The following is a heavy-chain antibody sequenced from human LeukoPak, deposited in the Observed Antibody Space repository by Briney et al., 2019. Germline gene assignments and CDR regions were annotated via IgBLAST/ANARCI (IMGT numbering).Heavy chain of an antibody. D-gene: IGHD3-9*01. J-gene: IGHJ4*02. Sequence: PGGSLRLSCAVSGFTFSSYAMSWVRQAPGKGLEWVSAISGSGVGTFYADSVKGRFTISRDNSKNTLYLQMNSLRAEDTAVYYCAKFYDILTAYFDYWGQGTLVTVSS. V-gene: IGHV3-23*01. CDR3: AKFYDILTAYFDY. CDR1: GFTFSSYA. CDR2: ISGSGVGT.